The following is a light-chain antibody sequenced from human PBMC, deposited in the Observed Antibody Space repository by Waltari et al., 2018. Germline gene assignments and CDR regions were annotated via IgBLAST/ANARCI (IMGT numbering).Light chain of an antibody. CDR3: QQYKIWPSYT. CDR2: DAS. Sequence: EIVLTQSPATLSLSPGERATLSCRASQSVDTYLAWYQHKPGQVPRLLIYDASNRATGIPARFSGSGSGADFTLIISSLEPEDFAVYYCQQYKIWPSYTFGQGTKLDI. J-gene: IGKJ2*01. CDR1: QSVDTY. V-gene: IGKV3-11*01.